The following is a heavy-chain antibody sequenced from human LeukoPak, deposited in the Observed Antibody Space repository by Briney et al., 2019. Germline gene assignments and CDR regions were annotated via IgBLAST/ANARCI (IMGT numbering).Heavy chain of an antibody. CDR2: ITTSDGNT. CDR3: AKDGGLWVSAHWGDS. D-gene: IGHD7-27*01. V-gene: IGHV3-23*01. Sequence: GGSLRLSCAASGFTFSSYTMSWVRQAPGKGLEWVSTITTSDGNTYYADSVKGRFTVSRDNSKNTLFLQMNSLRAEDTAVYYCAKDGGLWVSAHWGDSWGRGTLVTVSP. CDR1: GFTFSSYT. J-gene: IGHJ4*02.